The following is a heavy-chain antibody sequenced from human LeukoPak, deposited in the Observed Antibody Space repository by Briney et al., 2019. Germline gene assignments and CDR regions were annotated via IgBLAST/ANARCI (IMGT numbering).Heavy chain of an antibody. CDR3: AKEQLWLLGYFDY. Sequence: IIFIVRSPYSPASLKGPFTLSSDNSNNTLYLQMNSLRAEDTAVYYCAKEQLWLLGYFDYWGQGTLVTVSS. J-gene: IGHJ4*02. CDR2: IIFIVRSP. D-gene: IGHD5-18*01. V-gene: IGHV3-23*01.